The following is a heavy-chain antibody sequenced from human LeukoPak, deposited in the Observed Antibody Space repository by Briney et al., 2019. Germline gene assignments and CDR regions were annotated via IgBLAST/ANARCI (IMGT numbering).Heavy chain of an antibody. D-gene: IGHD2-15*01. CDR3: ARTYCRGGSCHFDY. Sequence: SETLSLTCTVSGGSISSYYWSWIRQHPGKGLEWIGYISYSGSTDSNPSLKSRVTISVDTSKNQISLKLSSVTAADTAVYYCARTYCRGGSCHFDYWGQGTLVTVSS. CDR2: ISYSGST. J-gene: IGHJ4*02. CDR1: GGSISSYY. V-gene: IGHV4-59*08.